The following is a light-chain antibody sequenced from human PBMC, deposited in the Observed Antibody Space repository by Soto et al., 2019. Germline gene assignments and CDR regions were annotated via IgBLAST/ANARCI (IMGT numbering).Light chain of an antibody. Sequence: QSALTQPPSVSGSPGQSVTISCTGTSSDVGSYNRVSWYQQPPGTAPKLMNYEVSNRPSGVPDRFSGSKSGNTASLTISGFQAEDEADYYCSSYTSSSTLGVFGTGTKVTVL. J-gene: IGLJ1*01. V-gene: IGLV2-18*02. CDR2: EVS. CDR3: SSYTSSSTLGV. CDR1: SSDVGSYNR.